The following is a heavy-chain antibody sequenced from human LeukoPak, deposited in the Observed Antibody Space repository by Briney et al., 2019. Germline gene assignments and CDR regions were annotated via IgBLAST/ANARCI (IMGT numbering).Heavy chain of an antibody. J-gene: IGHJ4*02. CDR2: IRNDGSDK. CDR1: GFTFSTYG. D-gene: IGHD1-1*01. Sequence: GGSLRLSCAASGFTFSTYGMHWVRQAPAKGLEWGAFIRNDGSDKYYADSVKGRFTISRDNSKNTLYLQMNSLRAEDTAVYYCAKDGIARSIFDYWGQGTLVTVSS. V-gene: IGHV3-30*02. CDR3: AKDGIARSIFDY.